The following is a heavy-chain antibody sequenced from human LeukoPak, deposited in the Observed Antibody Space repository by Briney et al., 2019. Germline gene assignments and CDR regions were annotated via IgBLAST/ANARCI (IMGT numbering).Heavy chain of an antibody. CDR3: AREPRGGLSGNLGGLFASYYTYYYMDV. CDR2: ISPSDGAT. CDR1: GYTFTMYY. D-gene: IGHD1-26*01. J-gene: IGHJ6*03. Sequence: ASVKVSCKASGYTFTMYYIHWVRQAPGQGLEWMGMISPSDGATTYAQRFQGRVTMTRDMSTTTVYMHLRSLRTEETAVYFCAREPRGGLSGNLGGLFASYYTYYYMDVWGRGTAVTVSS. V-gene: IGHV1-46*01.